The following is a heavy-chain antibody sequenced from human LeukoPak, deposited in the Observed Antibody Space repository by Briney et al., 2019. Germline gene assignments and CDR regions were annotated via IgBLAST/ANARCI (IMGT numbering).Heavy chain of an antibody. CDR1: GYTFTSYY. CDR3: ARHRGAGEYPFDY. CDR2: INPSDGST. J-gene: IGHJ4*02. D-gene: IGHD3-10*01. Sequence: ASVKVSCKASGYTFTSYYMHWVRQAPGQGLEWMGIINPSDGSTTYAQKFQGRVTMTRDTSTSIVYMELSSLRSEETAVYYCARHRGAGEYPFDYWGQGTLVTVSS. V-gene: IGHV1-46*01.